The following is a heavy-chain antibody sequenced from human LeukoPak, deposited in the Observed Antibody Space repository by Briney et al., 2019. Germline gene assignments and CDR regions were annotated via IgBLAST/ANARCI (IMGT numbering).Heavy chain of an antibody. J-gene: IGHJ3*02. D-gene: IGHD6-19*01. CDR1: GFTVSSNY. V-gene: IGHV3-53*01. Sequence: GGSLRLSCAASGFTVSSNYMSWVRQAPGKGLEWVSVIYSGGSTNYADSVTGRFTISRDNSKNTLYLQMNSLRAEDTAVYYCARANSGWSNAFDIWGQGTMVTVSS. CDR3: ARANSGWSNAFDI. CDR2: IYSGGST.